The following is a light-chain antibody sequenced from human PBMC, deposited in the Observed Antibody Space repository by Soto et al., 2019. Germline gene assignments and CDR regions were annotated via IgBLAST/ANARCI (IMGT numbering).Light chain of an antibody. CDR2: CES. Sequence: DIVMTQSPDSLAVSLGDRTTINCRSSQSVLSSSNNENYLAWYQQKPGQAPKLLIYCESTRESGVPDRFIGNGSGTDFTLTISTLQADDGAVYYCQQSDSTPVSFGQGTRLEIK. J-gene: IGKJ5*01. CDR3: QQSDSTPVS. V-gene: IGKV4-1*01. CDR1: QSVLSSSNNENY.